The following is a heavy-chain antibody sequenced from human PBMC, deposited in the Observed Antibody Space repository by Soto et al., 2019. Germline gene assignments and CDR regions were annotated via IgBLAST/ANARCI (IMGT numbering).Heavy chain of an antibody. CDR3: ATAVPFDY. J-gene: IGHJ4*02. CDR2: INSDGSST. V-gene: IGHV3-74*01. Sequence: EVQLVESGGGLVQPGGSLRLSCAASGFTFSSYWMHWVHQAPGKGLVWVSRINSDGSSTSYADSVKGRFTISRDNAKNTLFLQLNSLRAQDTAVYYCATAVPFDYWGQGTLVTVSS. D-gene: IGHD2-2*01. CDR1: GFTFSSYW.